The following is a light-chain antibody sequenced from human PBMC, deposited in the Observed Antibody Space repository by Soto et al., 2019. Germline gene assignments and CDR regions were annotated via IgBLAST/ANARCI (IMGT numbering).Light chain of an antibody. CDR2: DVS. V-gene: IGLV2-14*03. CDR1: SSDVGGNKY. Sequence: QSALTQPASVSGSPGQSITISCTGTSSDVGGNKYVSWYQHYPGKAPKLMICDVSNRPSGVSNRFSGSKSGNTASLTISGLQAEDEADYYCSALTGTTYVFGTGTKVTV. CDR3: SALTGTTYV. J-gene: IGLJ1*01.